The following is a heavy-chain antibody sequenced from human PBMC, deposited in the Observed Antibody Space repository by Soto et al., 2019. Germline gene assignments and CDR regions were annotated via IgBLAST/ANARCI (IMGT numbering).Heavy chain of an antibody. CDR2: IYYSGST. CDR3: AGSSRYHLGEVDY. V-gene: IGHV4-31*03. D-gene: IGHD6-13*01. Sequence: PSETLSLTCTVSGGSIGSGGYYWSGIRQHPGKGLEWIGYIYYSGSTYYNPSLKSRVTISVDTSKNQFSLKLTSVTAADTAVYYCAGSSRYHLGEVDYWGQGALVTVSS. CDR1: GGSIGSGGYY. J-gene: IGHJ4*02.